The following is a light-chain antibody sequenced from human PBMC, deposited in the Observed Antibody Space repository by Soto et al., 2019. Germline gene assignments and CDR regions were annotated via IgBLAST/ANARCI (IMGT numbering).Light chain of an antibody. CDR2: AAS. V-gene: IGKV1-9*01. J-gene: IGKJ2*01. Sequence: DIQLTQSPSFLSASVGDRVTITCRASQGISSHLAWYQQIPGKGPKLLIYAASTLQSGVPSRFSGSGSGTEFTLAISSLQPVDFATYYCQQVNGYPHPFGQGTKLEIK. CDR3: QQVNGYPHP. CDR1: QGISSH.